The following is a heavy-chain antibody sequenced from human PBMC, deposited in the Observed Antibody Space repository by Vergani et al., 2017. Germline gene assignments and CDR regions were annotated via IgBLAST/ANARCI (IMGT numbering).Heavy chain of an antibody. D-gene: IGHD1-26*01. CDR2: TYYRSKWYN. J-gene: IGHJ4*02. Sequence: QVQLQQSGPGLVKPSQTLSLTCAISGDSFSSNSAAWNWIRQSPSRGLEWLRRTYYRSKWYNDYAVSVKSRITINPDTSKNQFSLQLNSVTREDTAVYYCSREVGRSGRYPVGYFYYWGQGTLVIVSS. V-gene: IGHV6-1*01. CDR1: GDSFSSNSAA. CDR3: SREVGRSGRYPVGYFYY.